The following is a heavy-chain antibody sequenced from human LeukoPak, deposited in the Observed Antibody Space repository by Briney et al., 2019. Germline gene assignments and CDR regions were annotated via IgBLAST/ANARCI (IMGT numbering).Heavy chain of an antibody. CDR1: GDSISSYF. Sequence: PSGTLSLTCTVSGDSISSYFWSWIRQPPGKGLEWIAYIFYSGTTNYNPSLKSRVGISVDTSKNQFSLRLTSVTAADTAVYYCASFSATSGTEHWGQGTLVTVSS. D-gene: IGHD6-13*01. CDR2: IFYSGTT. CDR3: ASFSATSGTEH. V-gene: IGHV4-59*01. J-gene: IGHJ4*02.